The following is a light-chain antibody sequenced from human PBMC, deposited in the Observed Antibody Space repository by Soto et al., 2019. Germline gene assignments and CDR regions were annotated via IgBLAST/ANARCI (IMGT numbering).Light chain of an antibody. CDR2: DAS. V-gene: IGKV1-33*01. Sequence: DIQMTQSPSSLSASVGDRVTITCQASQDISNYLNWYQQKPGKAPKLLIYDASNLETGVPSRFSGSGSGTDFTFTISSLQPEDIATYYCQQYDNSMYTFGQGPSWRSN. J-gene: IGKJ2*01. CDR3: QQYDNSMYT. CDR1: QDISNY.